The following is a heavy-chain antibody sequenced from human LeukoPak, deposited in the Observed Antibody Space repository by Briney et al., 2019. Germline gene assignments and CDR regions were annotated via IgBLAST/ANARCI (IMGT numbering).Heavy chain of an antibody. CDR1: GGSISSGGYY. Sequence: SQTLSLTCTVSGGSISSGGYYWSWIRQPPGKGLEWIGYIYHSGSTYYNPSLKSRVTISVDTSKNQFSLKLSSVTAADTAVYYCARHKREIAVAGLNAFDIWGQGTMVTVSS. J-gene: IGHJ3*02. CDR2: IYHSGST. D-gene: IGHD6-19*01. CDR3: ARHKREIAVAGLNAFDI. V-gene: IGHV4-30-2*01.